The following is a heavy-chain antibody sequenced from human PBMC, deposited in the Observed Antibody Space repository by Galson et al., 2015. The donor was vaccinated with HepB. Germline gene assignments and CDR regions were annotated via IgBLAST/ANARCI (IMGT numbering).Heavy chain of an antibody. CDR1: GFTFDDYA. CDR3: AKDRWGADYSHYFDY. V-gene: IGHV3-9*01. CDR2: ISWNSGSI. Sequence: SLRLSCAASGFTFDDYAMHWVRQAPGKGLEWVSGISWNSGSIGYADSVKGRFTISRDNAKNSLYLQMNSLRAEDTALYYCAKDRWGADYSHYFDYWGQGTLVTVSS. J-gene: IGHJ4*02. D-gene: IGHD1-26*01.